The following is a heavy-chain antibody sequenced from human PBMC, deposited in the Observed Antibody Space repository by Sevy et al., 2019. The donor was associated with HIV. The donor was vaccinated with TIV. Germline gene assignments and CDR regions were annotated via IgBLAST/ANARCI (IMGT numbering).Heavy chain of an antibody. CDR1: GFIFSSNE. Sequence: GGSLRLSCAASGFIFSSNEMNWVRQAPGKGLEWVSYIGSSGSPIYYADSVKGRFTISRGNAKNSLYLQMNSLRAEDTAVYYCARVSVDTNFYGMDVWGQGPRSPSP. V-gene: IGHV3-48*03. CDR3: ARVSVDTNFYGMDV. CDR2: IGSSGSPI. D-gene: IGHD5-18*01. J-gene: IGHJ6*02.